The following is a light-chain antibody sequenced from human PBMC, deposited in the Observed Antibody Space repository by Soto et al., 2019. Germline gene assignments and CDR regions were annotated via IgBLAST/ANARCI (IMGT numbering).Light chain of an antibody. Sequence: DIQMTQSPSSLSASVGDRVTITCRASQGISSYLAWYQQKPGKVPKVLIYAASTLQSGVPSRFSGSGSGTDFTITISSLQPEDAATYSCKKYHSATLTFGGGTKVEIK. V-gene: IGKV1-27*01. CDR1: QGISSY. CDR3: KKYHSATLT. J-gene: IGKJ4*01. CDR2: AAS.